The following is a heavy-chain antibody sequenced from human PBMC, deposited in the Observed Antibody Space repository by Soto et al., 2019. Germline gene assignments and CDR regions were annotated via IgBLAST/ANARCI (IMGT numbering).Heavy chain of an antibody. Sequence: SVKVSCKASGGTFSSYAISWVRQAPGQGLEWMGGIIPIFGTANYAQKFQGRVTLTADESTSTAYMELSTLRSEDTAVYYCARDLSIAARPVAFDIWGQGTMVTVSS. J-gene: IGHJ3*02. CDR2: IIPIFGTA. CDR1: GGTFSSYA. CDR3: ARDLSIAARPVAFDI. D-gene: IGHD6-6*01. V-gene: IGHV1-69*13.